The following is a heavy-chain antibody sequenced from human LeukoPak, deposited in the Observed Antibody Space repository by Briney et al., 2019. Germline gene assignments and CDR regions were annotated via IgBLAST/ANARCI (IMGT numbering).Heavy chain of an antibody. V-gene: IGHV3-48*01. CDR2: VSSSSGTI. CDR1: GFNFNAFS. CDR3: AREDVWFGELIGY. D-gene: IGHD3-10*01. J-gene: IGHJ4*02. Sequence: PGGSLRLSCAASGFNFNAFSMNWLRQVPGKGLEWVAYVSSSSGTIYYADSVKGRFTISRDNSKNTLYLQMNSLRAEDTAVYYCAREDVWFGELIGYWGQGTLVTVSS.